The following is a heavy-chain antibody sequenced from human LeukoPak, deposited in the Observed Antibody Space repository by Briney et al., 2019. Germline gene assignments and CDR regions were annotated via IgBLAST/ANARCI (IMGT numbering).Heavy chain of an antibody. CDR3: ASEARIAAAREGWSDY. CDR2: IYTSGST. Sequence: SHTLSLTCTVSGCSLSSGSYYWRWIRQPAGKGLEWIGRIYTSGSTNYTPSLKSRVTISVDTSKNQFSLKLSSVTAADTAVYYCASEARIAAAREGWSDYWGQGTLVTVSS. CDR1: GCSLSSGSYY. V-gene: IGHV4-61*02. D-gene: IGHD6-13*01. J-gene: IGHJ4*02.